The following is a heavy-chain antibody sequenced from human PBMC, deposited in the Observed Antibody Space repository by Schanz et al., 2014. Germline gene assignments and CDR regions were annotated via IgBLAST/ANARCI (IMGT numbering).Heavy chain of an antibody. CDR1: GFAFSSYG. V-gene: IGHV3-30*03. CDR3: ARGGFWELSYFDY. D-gene: IGHD3-10*01. J-gene: IGHJ4*02. Sequence: VQLLESGGGLVQPGGSLRLSCLASGFAFSSYGMHWVRQAPGKGLEWVGIISYDRSKKSYAVSVKGRFTISRDNSKNTLYLQMNSLSPEYTAVYYCARGGFWELSYFDYWGQGTLVTVSS. CDR2: ISYDRSKK.